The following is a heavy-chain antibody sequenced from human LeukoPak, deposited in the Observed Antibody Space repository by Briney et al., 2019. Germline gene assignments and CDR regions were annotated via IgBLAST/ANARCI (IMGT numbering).Heavy chain of an antibody. V-gene: IGHV3-48*02. CDR3: GPGIVATISSY. J-gene: IGHJ4*02. CDR2: ISRSSSAI. Sequence: GGSLRLSCAAAGVTFSTYTMNWVRQAPGKGLEWVSYISRSSSAIYYADSVQGRFTISRDNAKNSLYLQMNSLIDEDTAVYYCGPGIVATISSYWGQGTLVTVSS. D-gene: IGHD5-12*01. CDR1: GVTFSTYT.